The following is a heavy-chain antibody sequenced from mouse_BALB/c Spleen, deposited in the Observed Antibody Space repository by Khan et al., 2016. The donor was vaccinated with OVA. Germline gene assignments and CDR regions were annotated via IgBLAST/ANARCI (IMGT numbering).Heavy chain of an antibody. CDR1: GYSITSGYG. V-gene: IGHV3-2*02. CDR2: ISYSGST. CDR3: ARTARIKY. D-gene: IGHD1-2*01. Sequence: EVKLLESGPGLVKPSQSLSLTCTVTGYSITSGYGWNWIRQFPGNQLEWMGYISYSGSTNYNPTLKSRISITRDTSKNQFFLQLNSVTTEDTATYYYARTARIKYWGQGTTLTVSS. J-gene: IGHJ2*01.